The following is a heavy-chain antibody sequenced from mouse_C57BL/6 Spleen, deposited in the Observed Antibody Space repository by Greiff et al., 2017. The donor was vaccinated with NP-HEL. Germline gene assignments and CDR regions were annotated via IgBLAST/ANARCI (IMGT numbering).Heavy chain of an antibody. CDR1: GYTFTSYW. D-gene: IGHD2-1*01. Sequence: VQLQQPGAELVKPGASVKMSCKASGYTFTSYWITWVKQRPGQGLEWIGDIYPGSGSTNYNEKFKSKATLTVDTSSSTAYMQLSSLTSEDSAVYYCALYYGNYVTYAMDYWGQGTSVTVSS. CDR3: ALYYGNYVTYAMDY. J-gene: IGHJ4*01. V-gene: IGHV1-55*01. CDR2: IYPGSGST.